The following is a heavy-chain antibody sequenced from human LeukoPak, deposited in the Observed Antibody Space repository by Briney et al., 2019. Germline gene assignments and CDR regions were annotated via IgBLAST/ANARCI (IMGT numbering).Heavy chain of an antibody. Sequence: GGSLRLSCAASGFSFSSYWMSWVRQAPGRGLEWVANIKQDGSEEYYVDSVKGRFTISRDNAKNSLYLQLNSLRAEDTAVYYCASQFWWAAVTGTALDCWGQGTLVTVSS. V-gene: IGHV3-7*05. CDR3: ASQFWWAAVTGTALDC. CDR1: GFSFSSYW. D-gene: IGHD6-19*01. J-gene: IGHJ4*02. CDR2: IKQDGSEE.